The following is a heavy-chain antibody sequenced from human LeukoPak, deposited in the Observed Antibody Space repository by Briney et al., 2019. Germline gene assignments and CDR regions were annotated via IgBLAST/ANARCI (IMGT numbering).Heavy chain of an antibody. V-gene: IGHV3-21*01. CDR1: RFSFSSYS. D-gene: IGHD3-16*01. CDR3: SRDLSWGSDLALYFDY. Sequence: GGALRLSCVASRFSFSSYSMKGVRPAPRRGLERVSSIYSSRRYIYSEDSVKGRFPISRKNAKNSLFLQMKILRAQDTAVYFCSRDLSWGSDLALYFDYWGQGTLVTVSS. J-gene: IGHJ4*02. CDR2: IYSSRRYI.